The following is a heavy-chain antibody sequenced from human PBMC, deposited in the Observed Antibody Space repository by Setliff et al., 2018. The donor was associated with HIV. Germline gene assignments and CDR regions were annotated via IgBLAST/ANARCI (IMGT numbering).Heavy chain of an antibody. V-gene: IGHV4-34*01. CDR2: INHSGST. J-gene: IGHJ6*03. CDR1: GGSFSGYY. D-gene: IGHD3-3*01. CDR3: ARGHLNYNFWSGQGLESNYYMDV. Sequence: PSETLSLTCAVYGGSFSGYYWSWIRQPPGKGLEWIGEINHSGSTNYNPSLKSRVTISVDTSKNQFSLKLSSVTAADTAVYYCARGHLNYNFWSGQGLESNYYMDVWGKGTTVTVSS.